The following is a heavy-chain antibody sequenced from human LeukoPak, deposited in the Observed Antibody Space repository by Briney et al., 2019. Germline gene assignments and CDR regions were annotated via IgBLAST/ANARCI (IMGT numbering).Heavy chain of an antibody. D-gene: IGHD3-16*01. CDR1: GFTFSSYG. Sequence: GGSLRLSCAASGFTFSSYGMHWVRQAPGKGLEWVAVISYDGSNKYYADSVKGRFTISRDNSKNTLYLQMNSLRAEDTAVYYCAREGVGLGEPLDYWGQGTLVTVSS. J-gene: IGHJ4*02. CDR3: AREGVGLGEPLDY. V-gene: IGHV3-30*03. CDR2: ISYDGSNK.